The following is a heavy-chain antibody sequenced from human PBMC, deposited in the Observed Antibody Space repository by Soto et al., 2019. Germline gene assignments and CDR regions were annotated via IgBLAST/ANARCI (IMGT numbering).Heavy chain of an antibody. J-gene: IGHJ6*02. D-gene: IGHD3-3*01. CDR3: AGEDFWSGYSPLSYGMDV. CDR1: GGSISSSSYY. Sequence: SETLSLTCTVSGGSISSSSYYCGWIRQPPGKGLEWIGSIYYSVSTYYNPSLKSRVTISVDTSKNQFSLKLSSVTAADTAVYYCAGEDFWSGYSPLSYGMDVWGQGTTVTVSS. V-gene: IGHV4-39*02. CDR2: IYYSVST.